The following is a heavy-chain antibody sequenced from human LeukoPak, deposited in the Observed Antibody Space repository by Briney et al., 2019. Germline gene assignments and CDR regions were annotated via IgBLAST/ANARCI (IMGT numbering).Heavy chain of an antibody. CDR1: GFTFHDYT. V-gene: IGHV3-43*01. CDR2: ISWDGDNT. J-gene: IGHJ5*02. CDR3: AKGTGRSTLNWFDP. Sequence: GGSLRLSCAASGFTFHDYTMHWVRQAPGKGLEWVSLISWDGDNTYYADSVKGRFTISGDNSKNSLYLQMNSLRTEDTALYYCAKGTGRSTLNWFDPWGQGTLVTVSS. D-gene: IGHD1-14*01.